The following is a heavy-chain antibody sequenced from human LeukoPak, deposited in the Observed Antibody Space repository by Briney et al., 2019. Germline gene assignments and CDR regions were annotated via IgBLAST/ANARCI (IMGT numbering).Heavy chain of an antibody. D-gene: IGHD5-12*01. V-gene: IGHV3-64D*06. CDR3: VGDQVDDTGYQR. Sequence: GGSLRLSCAASGFTFSTYAMSWVRQSPGKGLEWVSTINGDGRTTYYIDSVKGRFTISRDNSKNTLYLQMSSLRADDTAVYYCVGDQVDDTGYQRWGQGTRVTVSA. J-gene: IGHJ4*02. CDR1: GFTFSTYA. CDR2: INGDGRTT.